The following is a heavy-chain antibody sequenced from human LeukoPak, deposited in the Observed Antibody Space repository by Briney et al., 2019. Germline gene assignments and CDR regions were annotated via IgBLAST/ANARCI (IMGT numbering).Heavy chain of an antibody. Sequence: ASVKVSRKASVYTYTSYAMNWVRQAPGQGLEWMGWINTNTGNPTYAQGFTGRFVFSLDTSVSTAYLQISSLKAEDTAVYYCARTPRDYYPRRHFDYWGQGTLVTVSS. D-gene: IGHD3-3*01. CDR3: ARTPRDYYPRRHFDY. V-gene: IGHV7-4-1*02. J-gene: IGHJ4*02. CDR1: VYTYTSYA. CDR2: INTNTGNP.